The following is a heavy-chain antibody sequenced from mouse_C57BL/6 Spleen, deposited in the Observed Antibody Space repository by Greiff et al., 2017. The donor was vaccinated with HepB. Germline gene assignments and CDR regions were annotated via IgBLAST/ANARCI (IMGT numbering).Heavy chain of an antibody. Sequence: QLQLKQSGAVLARPGASVMLSCSASGYTFTSYGLSCLKLRTGQGLEWIGEIYPRSGNTYYNEKFKGKATLTADKSSSTSYMELRSLTSEDSAVYFCARPDYYGSSSYYFDYWGQGTTLTVSS. CDR3: ARPDYYGSSSYYFDY. D-gene: IGHD1-1*01. CDR2: IYPRSGNT. J-gene: IGHJ2*01. V-gene: IGHV1-81*01. CDR1: GYTFTSYG.